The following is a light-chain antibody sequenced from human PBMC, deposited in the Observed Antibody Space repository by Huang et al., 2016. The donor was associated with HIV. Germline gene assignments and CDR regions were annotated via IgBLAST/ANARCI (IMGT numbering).Light chain of an antibody. CDR3: QQYNNWPPYT. CDR1: QSVRSN. V-gene: IGKV3-15*01. J-gene: IGKJ2*01. CDR2: GAS. Sequence: EVVMTQSPATLSVSPGERATLSCRASQSVRSNLACYQQKPGQALRLLIYGASTRATGTPGRFSGSGSWTEFTLTISSLESEDFAVYYCQQYNNWPPYTFGQGTKLDIK.